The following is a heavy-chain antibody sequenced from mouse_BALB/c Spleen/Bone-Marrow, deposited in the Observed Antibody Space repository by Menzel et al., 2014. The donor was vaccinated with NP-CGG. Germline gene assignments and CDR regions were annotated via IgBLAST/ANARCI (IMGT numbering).Heavy chain of an antibody. J-gene: IGHJ2*01. V-gene: IGHV5-6-5*01. Sequence: EVKLVESGGGLVKPGGSLKLSSAASGFTFSTYAMSWVRQTPEKRLEWVASISNGGSTYYQDSVKGRFTISRDNARNILYLQMSSLRSEDTAMYYCARAPQLLYYFDYWGQGTTLTVSS. D-gene: IGHD4-1*02. CDR1: GFTFSTYA. CDR2: ISNGGST. CDR3: ARAPQLLYYFDY.